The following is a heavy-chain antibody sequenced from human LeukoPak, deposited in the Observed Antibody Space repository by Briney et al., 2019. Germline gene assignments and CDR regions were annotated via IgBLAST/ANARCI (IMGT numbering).Heavy chain of an antibody. CDR2: INPNSGGT. J-gene: IGHJ3*02. Sequence: ASVKVSCKASGYSFTSYYMHWVRQAPGQGLEWMGWINPNSGGTNYAQKFQGRVTMTRDTSISTAYMELSRLRSDDTAVYYCASLGGISVVPAAYDAFDIWGQGTMVTVSS. CDR1: GYSFTSYY. D-gene: IGHD2-2*01. V-gene: IGHV1-2*02. CDR3: ASLGGISVVPAAYDAFDI.